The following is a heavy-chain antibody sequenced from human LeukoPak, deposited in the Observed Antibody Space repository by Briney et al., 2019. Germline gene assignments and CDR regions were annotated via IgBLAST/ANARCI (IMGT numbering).Heavy chain of an antibody. CDR3: ARPSRYCTNGVCYDWFDP. Sequence: SETLSLTYTVSGGSISSSSYYWGWIRQPPGKGLEWIGSIYYSGSTYYNPSLKSRVTISVDTSKNQFSLKLSSVTAADTAVYYCARPSRYCTNGVCYDWFDPWGQGTLVTVSS. CDR1: GGSISSSSYY. D-gene: IGHD2-8*01. J-gene: IGHJ5*02. V-gene: IGHV4-39*01. CDR2: IYYSGST.